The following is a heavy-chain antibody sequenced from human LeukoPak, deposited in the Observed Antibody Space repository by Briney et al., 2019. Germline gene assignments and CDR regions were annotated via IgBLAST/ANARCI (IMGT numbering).Heavy chain of an antibody. CDR3: SSMVRAAPPFYYYGMDV. CDR1: GGSISSGGYY. J-gene: IGHJ6*02. CDR2: IYYSGST. V-gene: IGHV4-31*03. D-gene: IGHD3-10*01. Sequence: TLSLTCTVSGGSISSGGYYWSWIRQHPGRGLEWIGYIYYSGSTYYNPSLKSRVTISVDTSKNQFSLKLSSVTAADTAVYYCSSMVRAAPPFYYYGMDVWGQGTTVTVSS.